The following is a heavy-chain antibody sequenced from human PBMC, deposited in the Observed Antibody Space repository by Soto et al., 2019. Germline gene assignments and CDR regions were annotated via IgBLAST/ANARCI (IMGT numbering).Heavy chain of an antibody. CDR3: ARPYDYIWGSYRWVFDY. D-gene: IGHD3-16*02. CDR1: GYTFTSYA. V-gene: IGHV1-3*01. J-gene: IGHJ4*01. CDR2: INAGNGNT. Sequence: QVQLVQSGAEVKKPGASVKVSCKASGYTFTSYAMHWVRQAPGQRLEWMGWINAGNGNTKYSQQFQGRVTITRDTYGSTAYIEYRSLKSEYTAVYYCARPYDYIWGSYRWVFDYWGHETLVGVSS.